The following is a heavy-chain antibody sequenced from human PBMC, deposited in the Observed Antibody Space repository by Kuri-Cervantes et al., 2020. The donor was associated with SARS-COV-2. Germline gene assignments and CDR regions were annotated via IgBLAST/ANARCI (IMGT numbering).Heavy chain of an antibody. J-gene: IGHJ4*02. CDR1: GFTFSDHY. CDR3: ARHLPFDY. V-gene: IGHV4-59*08. CDR2: IYTSGST. Sequence: GSLRLSCAASGFTFSDHYMDWVRQAPGKGLEWIGHIYTSGSTNYNPSLKSRVTISVDTSKNQFSLKLSSVTVADTAVYYCARHLPFDYWGQGTLVTVSS.